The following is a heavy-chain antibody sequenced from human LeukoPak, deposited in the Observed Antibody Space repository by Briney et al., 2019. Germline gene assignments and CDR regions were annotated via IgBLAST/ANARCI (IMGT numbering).Heavy chain of an antibody. Sequence: GESLKISCKGSGYSFTSYWIGWVRQMPGKGLEWMGIIYPGDSDTRYSPSFQDQVTISADKSISTAYLQWSSLKASDTAMYYCARQGFKWLTSLWFDPWGQGTLVTVSS. D-gene: IGHD3-22*01. CDR2: IYPGDSDT. V-gene: IGHV5-51*01. J-gene: IGHJ5*02. CDR3: ARQGFKWLTSLWFDP. CDR1: GYSFTSYW.